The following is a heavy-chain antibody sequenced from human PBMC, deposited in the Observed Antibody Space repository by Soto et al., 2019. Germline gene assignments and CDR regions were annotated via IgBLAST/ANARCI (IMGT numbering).Heavy chain of an antibody. J-gene: IGHJ5*02. D-gene: IGHD3-3*01. V-gene: IGHV4-31*03. CDR1: VGSISSGGYY. Sequence: TLSLTCTVSVGSISSGGYYWSWIRQHPGKGLEWIGYIYYSGSTYYNPSLKSRVTISVDTSKNQFSLKLSSVTAADTAVYYCASYYDFWSGYNFGSPGNWFDPWGQGTLVTVSS. CDR2: IYYSGST. CDR3: ASYYDFWSGYNFGSPGNWFDP.